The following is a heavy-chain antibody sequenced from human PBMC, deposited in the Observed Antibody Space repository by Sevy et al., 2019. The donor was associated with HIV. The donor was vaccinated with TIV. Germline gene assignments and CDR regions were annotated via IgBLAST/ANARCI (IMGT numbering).Heavy chain of an antibody. CDR2: IFPGDSET. J-gene: IGHJ4*02. Sequence: GESLKISCKGHGYSFTSHWIGWVRQMPGKGLDWMGIIFPGDSETRYSPSFQGEVTISADKSISTAFLQWSSLKASDTAIYYCARSRSGYFESSGYYINWGQGTLVTVSS. CDR1: GYSFTSHW. V-gene: IGHV5-51*01. CDR3: ARSRSGYFESSGYYIN. D-gene: IGHD3-22*01.